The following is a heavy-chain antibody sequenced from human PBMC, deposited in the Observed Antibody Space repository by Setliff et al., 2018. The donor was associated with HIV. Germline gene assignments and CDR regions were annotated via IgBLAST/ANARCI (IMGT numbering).Heavy chain of an antibody. J-gene: IGHJ6*03. CDR3: ARSGYKKGGWFEPVFYYHMDV. V-gene: IGHV1-18*01. D-gene: IGHD1-20*01. CDR1: GYTFINYH. Sequence: ASVKVSCKASGYTFINYHITWVRQAPGQGLEWVGSISASSVNTNYTQGRVTMTTDISTSTAYMELRSLRSADSAVYYCARSGYKKGGWFEPVFYYHMDVWGKGTTVTVSS. CDR2: ISASSVNT.